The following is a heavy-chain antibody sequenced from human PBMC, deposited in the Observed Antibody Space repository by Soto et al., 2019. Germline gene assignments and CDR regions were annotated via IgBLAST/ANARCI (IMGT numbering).Heavy chain of an antibody. V-gene: IGHV5-10-1*01. Sequence: PGESLKISCKGSGYSFAGYWITWVRQKPGKGLEWMGRIDPSDSQTYYSPSFQGHVTISADKSITTAYLQWSSLEASDTAIYYCARAPSHGWYQHFDFWGQGTLVTVSS. CDR3: ARAPSHGWYQHFDF. D-gene: IGHD6-19*01. CDR2: IDPSDSQT. J-gene: IGHJ4*02. CDR1: GYSFAGYW.